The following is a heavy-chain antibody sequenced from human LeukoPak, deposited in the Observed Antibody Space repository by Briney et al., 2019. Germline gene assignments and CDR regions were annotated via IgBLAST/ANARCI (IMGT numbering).Heavy chain of an antibody. V-gene: IGHV3-74*01. CDR2: IDTNGINI. CDR3: ARTGGLGYCSSTSCYVSYYGMDV. J-gene: IGHJ6*02. CDR1: GFTFSESW. D-gene: IGHD2-2*01. Sequence: PGGSLRLSCAASGFTFSESWMHWVRQVPGKGLAWVTRIDTNGINIRYADSVKGRFTISRDNAKNTLYLQMNSLRVEDTAVYYCARTGGLGYCSSTSCYVSYYGMDVWGQGTTVTVSS.